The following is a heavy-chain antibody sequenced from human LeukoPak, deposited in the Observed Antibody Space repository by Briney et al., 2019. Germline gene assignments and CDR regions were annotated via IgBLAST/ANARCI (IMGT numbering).Heavy chain of an antibody. CDR1: GFTFSEHY. CDR2: ISSNTIYT. D-gene: IGHD6-19*01. CDR3: ARLYGDSSGTFFDH. V-gene: IGHV3-11*03. J-gene: IGHJ4*02. Sequence: GGSLRLSCAASGFTFSEHYVSWVRQAPGKGLEWLSYISSNTIYTNYADSVKGRFSISRHNAKNSLYLQMNSLRVEDTAVYYCARLYGDSSGTFFDHWGQGTLVTVSS.